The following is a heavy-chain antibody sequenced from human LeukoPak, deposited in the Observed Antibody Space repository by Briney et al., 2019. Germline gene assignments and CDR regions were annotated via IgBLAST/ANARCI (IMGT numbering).Heavy chain of an antibody. CDR3: ARLEGLIYFDY. CDR2: IYHSGST. V-gene: IGHV4-38-2*02. D-gene: IGHD1-1*01. CDR1: GYSINNGYY. Sequence: PSETLSLTCTVSGYSINNGYYWGWIRQPPGKGLEWIGSIYHSGSTYYSPSLKSRVTISVDTSKNQFSLKLSSVTAADTAVYYCARLEGLIYFDYWGQGTLVTVSS. J-gene: IGHJ4*02.